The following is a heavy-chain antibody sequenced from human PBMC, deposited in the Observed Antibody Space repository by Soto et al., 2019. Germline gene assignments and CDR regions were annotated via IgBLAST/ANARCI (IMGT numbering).Heavy chain of an antibody. Sequence: EVQLVQSGAEVKKPGESLKISCKGSGYIFHNYWIGWVRQMPGKGLEWMGIVYPGDSDTKYGPSFQGQVTISADKSINTAYLQWNSPKASDTAMYYCARQPSNCSDGTCYSRHYFESWGQGTLVTVS. J-gene: IGHJ4*02. D-gene: IGHD2-15*01. V-gene: IGHV5-51*01. CDR2: VYPGDSDT. CDR1: GYIFHNYW. CDR3: ARQPSNCSDGTCYSRHYFES.